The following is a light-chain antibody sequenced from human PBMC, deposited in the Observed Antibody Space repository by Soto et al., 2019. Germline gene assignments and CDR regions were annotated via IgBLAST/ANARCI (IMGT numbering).Light chain of an antibody. V-gene: IGLV2-14*02. Sequence: QPASVSGSPGQSVTISCTGTSSDVGSYNLVSWYQHHPGKAPKLMIYEGSKRPSGVSNRFSGSKSGNTASLTISGLQAEDEADYYCSSYTSSTNYVFGTGTKVTVL. J-gene: IGLJ1*01. CDR2: EGS. CDR3: SSYTSSTNYV. CDR1: SSDVGSYNL.